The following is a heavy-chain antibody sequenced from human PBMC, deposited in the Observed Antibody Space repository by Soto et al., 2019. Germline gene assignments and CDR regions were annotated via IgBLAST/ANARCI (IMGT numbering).Heavy chain of an antibody. CDR1: GFTFDEYA. V-gene: IGHV3-9*01. J-gene: IGHJ4*02. Sequence: EVQLVESGGGLVQPGRSLRLSCAASGFTFDEYAMHWVRQAPGKGLEWVSGITWNSGSIDYADSVKGRFTIARDNAKNSLYLQMNSLRAEDTALYYRAKDRGSGWYEYFDYWGQGTLVTVSS. D-gene: IGHD6-19*01. CDR2: ITWNSGSI. CDR3: AKDRGSGWYEYFDY.